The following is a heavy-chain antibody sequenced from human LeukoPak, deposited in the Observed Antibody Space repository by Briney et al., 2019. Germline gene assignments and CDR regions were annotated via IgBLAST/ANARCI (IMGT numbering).Heavy chain of an antibody. CDR1: GFTLSSYA. V-gene: IGHV3-30*04. CDR3: ARDGWDDSSGFDY. D-gene: IGHD3-22*01. Sequence: GGSLRLSCAASGFTLSSYAMHWVRQAPGKGLEWVAVISYDGSNKYYADSVKGRFTISRDNSKNTLYLQMNSLRAEDTAVYYCARDGWDDSSGFDYWGQGTLVTVSS. CDR2: ISYDGSNK. J-gene: IGHJ4*02.